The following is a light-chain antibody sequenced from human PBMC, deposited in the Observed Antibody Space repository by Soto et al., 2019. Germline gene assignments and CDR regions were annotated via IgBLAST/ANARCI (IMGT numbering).Light chain of an antibody. J-gene: IGKJ4*01. CDR1: QSFRGL. CDR3: QQYDKSPLT. CDR2: XXX. V-gene: IGKV3-20*01. Sequence: EVVLTQSPVTLSLSPGERATLSCRASQSFRGLLAWYQQKPGQAPRLLIYXXXXXXXXXXXRFSGSGSGXDFTLTIYRLEPEDYAVYYCQQYDKSPLTFGGGTKVDIK.